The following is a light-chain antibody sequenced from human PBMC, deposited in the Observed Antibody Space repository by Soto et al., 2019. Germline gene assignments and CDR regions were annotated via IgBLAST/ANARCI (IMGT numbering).Light chain of an antibody. Sequence: QSALTQPRSVSGSPGQSVTISCTGTSSDVVGYNYVSWYQQHPGRAPKLMIYDVTKRPSGVPDRFSGSKSGNTASLTISGLQAEDEADYYCCSCADTYTLLYVFGTGTKVTVL. CDR2: DVT. CDR3: CSCADTYTLLYV. V-gene: IGLV2-11*01. J-gene: IGLJ1*01. CDR1: SSDVVGYNY.